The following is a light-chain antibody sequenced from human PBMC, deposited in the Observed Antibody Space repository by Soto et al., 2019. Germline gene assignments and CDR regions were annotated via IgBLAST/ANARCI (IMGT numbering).Light chain of an antibody. CDR1: QSVSSN. V-gene: IGKV3-20*01. J-gene: IGKJ5*01. CDR2: GAS. Sequence: IVMTQSPATLSVSPWERATLSCRASQSVSSNLAWYQQKPGQAPRLLIYGASSRATGIPDRFSGSGSGTDFTLTISRLEAEDFAVYYCQQYGSSPTFGQGTRLEIK. CDR3: QQYGSSPT.